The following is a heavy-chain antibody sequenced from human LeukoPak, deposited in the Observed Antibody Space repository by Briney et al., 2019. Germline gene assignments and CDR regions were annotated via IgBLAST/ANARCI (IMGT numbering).Heavy chain of an antibody. D-gene: IGHD1-26*01. Sequence: ASVKVSCKASGYTFTGYYMHWVRQAPGQGLEWMGIINPSGGRTSYAQKFQGRVTMTRDTSTITVYMELSSLRSQDTAVYYCARDVEGATTYFDYWGQGTLVTVSS. CDR1: GYTFTGYY. CDR2: INPSGGRT. J-gene: IGHJ4*02. V-gene: IGHV1-46*01. CDR3: ARDVEGATTYFDY.